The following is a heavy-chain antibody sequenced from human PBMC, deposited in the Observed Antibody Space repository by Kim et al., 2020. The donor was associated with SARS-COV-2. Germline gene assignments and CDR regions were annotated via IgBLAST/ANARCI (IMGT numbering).Heavy chain of an antibody. CDR3: ARGPPKVGTTNYYGMDV. J-gene: IGHJ6*02. Sequence: ASVKVSCKASGYTFSSYAMNWLRQAPGQGLEWMGWINTNTGNPTYAQVFTGRFVFSLDTSVSTAYLQISSLKAEDTAIYFCARGPPKVGTTNYYGMDVWGQGTTVTVSS. CDR2: INTNTGNP. V-gene: IGHV7-4-1*02. D-gene: IGHD1-1*01. CDR1: GYTFSSYA.